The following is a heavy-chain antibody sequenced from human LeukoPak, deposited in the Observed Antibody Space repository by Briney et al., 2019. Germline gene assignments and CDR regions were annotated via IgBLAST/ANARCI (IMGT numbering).Heavy chain of an antibody. V-gene: IGHV3-23*01. CDR3: AKDLHDYGNYVEWFDS. D-gene: IGHD4-11*01. CDR2: ISGSGDNT. CDR1: GFTFSSFA. Sequence: GGSLRLSCAASGFTFSSFAMDWVRQAPGKGLEWVSAISGSGDNTYYADSVKGRFTISRDNSKTTLFLQMNSLRAEDTAVYYCAKDLHDYGNYVEWFDSWGQGTLVTVSS. J-gene: IGHJ5*01.